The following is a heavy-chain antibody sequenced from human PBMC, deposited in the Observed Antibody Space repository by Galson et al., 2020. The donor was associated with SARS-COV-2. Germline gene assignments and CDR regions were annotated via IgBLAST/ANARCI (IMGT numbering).Heavy chain of an antibody. CDR2: ISHSGGT. J-gene: IGHJ3*02. CDR3: ARLHYGEYAPEAFDI. CDR1: GTSISSGSYS. V-gene: IGHV4-30-2*01. D-gene: IGHD4-17*01. Sequence: SETLSLTCAVSGTSISSGSYSWNWIRQPPGKGLEWIGYISHSGGTYYNPSLKSRVTISGDRSKNQFSLRLSSVTAADTTVYYCARLHYGEYAPEAFDIWGPGTRVTVAS.